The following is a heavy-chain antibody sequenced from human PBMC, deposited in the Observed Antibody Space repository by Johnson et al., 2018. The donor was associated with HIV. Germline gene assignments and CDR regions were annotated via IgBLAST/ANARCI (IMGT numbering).Heavy chain of an antibody. CDR2: IRYDGSNN. CDR1: GFIFNSYG. CDR3: AKAFVRYSSPPDAFDI. V-gene: IGHV3-30*02. J-gene: IGHJ3*02. D-gene: IGHD6-13*01. Sequence: QVKLVESGGGVVQPGGSLRLSCAASGFIFNSYGMHWVRQAPGTGLEWVAFIRYDGSNNYYIESVKGRFTISRDNSKNTLYLQMNSLRAEDTAVYYCAKAFVRYSSPPDAFDIWGQGTMVTVSS.